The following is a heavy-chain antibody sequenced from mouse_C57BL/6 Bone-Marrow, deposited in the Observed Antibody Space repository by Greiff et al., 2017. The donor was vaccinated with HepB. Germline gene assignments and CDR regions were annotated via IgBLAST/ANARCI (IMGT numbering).Heavy chain of an antibody. V-gene: IGHV2-2*01. Sequence: VKLVESGPGLVQPSQSLSITCTVSGFSLTSYGVHWVRQSPGKGLEWLGVIWSGGSTDYNAAFISRLSISKDNSKSQVFFKMNSLQADDTAIYYCARSRLRLYYYAMDYWGQGTSVTVSS. D-gene: IGHD2-4*01. CDR2: IWSGGST. J-gene: IGHJ4*01. CDR3: ARSRLRLYYYAMDY. CDR1: GFSLTSYG.